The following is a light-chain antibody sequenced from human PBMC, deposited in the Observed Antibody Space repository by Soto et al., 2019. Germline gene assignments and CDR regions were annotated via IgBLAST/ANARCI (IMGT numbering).Light chain of an antibody. V-gene: IGKV1-39*01. CDR1: QTINNY. J-gene: IGKJ1*01. CDR3: QQSAKIPRT. CDR2: AAP. Sequence: DIQMTQSPSSLSASVGDRVTITCRASQTINNYVSWYQQKPGKAPKSLIYAAPTLQRGVPTRFSGSGSGTDFTLTINSLQPEDSAIYYCQQSAKIPRTFGQGTKVEI.